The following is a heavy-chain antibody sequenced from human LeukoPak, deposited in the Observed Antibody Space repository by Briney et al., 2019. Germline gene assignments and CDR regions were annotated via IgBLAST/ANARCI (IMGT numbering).Heavy chain of an antibody. J-gene: IGHJ4*02. V-gene: IGHV4-59*01. D-gene: IGHD5-18*01. CDR2: IYYSGNT. CDR3: ARGNRLGYSYGLDY. Sequence: PSEILSLTCTVSNTSISTYYWSWIRQPPGKGLEWIGYIYYSGNTNYNSSLKSQVTISLDTFKNQFSLKLSSVTAADTAVYYCARGNRLGYSYGLDYWGQGTLVTVSS. CDR1: NTSISTYY.